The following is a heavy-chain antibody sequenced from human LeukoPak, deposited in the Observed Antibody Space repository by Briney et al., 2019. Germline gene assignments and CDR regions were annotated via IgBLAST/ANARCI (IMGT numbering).Heavy chain of an antibody. Sequence: ASVKVSCKVSGYTLTELSMHWVRQAPGKGLEWMGGFDPEDGETIYAQKFQGRVTMTEDTSTDTAYMELSSLRSEDTAVYYCARAPPIPQLEDIVVVPAAPYDYWGQGTLVTVSS. D-gene: IGHD2-2*01. CDR3: ARAPPIPQLEDIVVVPAAPYDY. CDR2: FDPEDGET. J-gene: IGHJ4*02. V-gene: IGHV1-24*01. CDR1: GYTLTELS.